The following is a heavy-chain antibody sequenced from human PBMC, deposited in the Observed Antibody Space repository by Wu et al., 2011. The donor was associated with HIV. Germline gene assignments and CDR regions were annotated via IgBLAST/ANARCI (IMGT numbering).Heavy chain of an antibody. D-gene: IGHD5-24*01. Sequence: PGASSEGLLQGFWLHLYQLWYQLGATGPWTGLEWMGWISAYSGNTNYAQKLQGRVTMTTDTSTNTAYMELRSLRSDDTAVYYCASVRQMATIGRWFDPWGQGTLVTVSS. J-gene: IGHJ5*02. CDR3: ASVRQMATIGRWFDP. CDR1: LHLYQLW. CDR2: ISAYSGNT. V-gene: IGHV1-18*01.